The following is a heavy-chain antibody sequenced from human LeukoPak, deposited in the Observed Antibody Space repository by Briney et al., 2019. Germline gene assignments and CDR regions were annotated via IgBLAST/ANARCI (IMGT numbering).Heavy chain of an antibody. D-gene: IGHD2-8*01. CDR2: FDPEEGET. CDR3: ATAGIVLDTGAEFLLH. J-gene: IGHJ1*01. Sequence: ASVKVSCKLSGDTLTELSMHWVRQSPGKGLEWMGGFDPEEGETIYAQRFQGRVTMTEDTVTDTAHMELSSLTSEDTAVYYCATAGIVLDTGAEFLLHWGQGTRVTVSS. CDR1: GDTLTELS. V-gene: IGHV1-24*01.